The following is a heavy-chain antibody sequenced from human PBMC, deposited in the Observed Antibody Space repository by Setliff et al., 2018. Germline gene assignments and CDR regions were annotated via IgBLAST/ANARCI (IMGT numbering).Heavy chain of an antibody. D-gene: IGHD6-19*01. J-gene: IGHJ6*03. Sequence: SETLSLTCAVSGVSVNSLTWWSWVRQSPGKGLEWIGHIYHDGNTKSYPSVHFNQSLKSRVTMSVDKSKNHFSLELNSVTAADTAVYYCVRTDYSDGRYSMDVWGKGTTVTVS. CDR3: VRTDYSDGRYSMDV. CDR1: GVSVNSLTW. V-gene: IGHV4-4*02. CDR2: IYHDGNT.